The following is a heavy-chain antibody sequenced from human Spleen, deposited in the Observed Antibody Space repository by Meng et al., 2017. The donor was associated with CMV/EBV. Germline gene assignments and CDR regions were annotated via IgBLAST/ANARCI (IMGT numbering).Heavy chain of an antibody. CDR1: GFTFSSYS. V-gene: IGHV3-30*09. CDR2: ISYDGSNT. Sequence: GGSLRLSCAASGFTFSSYSIHWVRQSPGKGLEWVALISYDGSNTNYADSVRGRFAVSRDNSKDTVYLQMNSLRPEDTALYYCARGEWLELFAFDIWGQGTMVTVSS. D-gene: IGHD6-19*01. CDR3: ARGEWLELFAFDI. J-gene: IGHJ3*02.